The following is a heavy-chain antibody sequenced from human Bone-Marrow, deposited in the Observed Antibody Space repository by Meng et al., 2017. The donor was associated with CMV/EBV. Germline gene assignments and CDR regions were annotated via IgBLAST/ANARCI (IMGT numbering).Heavy chain of an antibody. CDR1: GYTFTSYG. CDR2: ISAYNGNT. V-gene: IGHV1-18*01. Sequence: ASVKVSCKASGYTFTSYGISWVRQAPGQGLEWMGWISAYNGNTNYAQKLQGRVTITTDTSTSSAYMELRSLKSDDTAVYYCARDGDIVVIPAAPRAYYYYYGMDVWGQGTTVTVSS. CDR3: ARDGDIVVIPAAPRAYYYYYGMDV. D-gene: IGHD2-2*01. J-gene: IGHJ6*02.